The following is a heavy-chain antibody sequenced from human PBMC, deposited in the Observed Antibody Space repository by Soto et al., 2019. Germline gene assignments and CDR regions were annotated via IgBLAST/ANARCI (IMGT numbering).Heavy chain of an antibody. J-gene: IGHJ6*03. D-gene: IGHD2-8*01. CDR2: ISYDGSNK. V-gene: IGHV3-30*18. Sequence: PGGSLRLSCAASGFTFSSYGMHWVRQAPGKGLEWVAVISYDGSNKYYADSVKGRFTISRDNSKDTLYLQMNSLRAEDTAVYYCAKARPPYAKYYYYYMDVWGKGTTVTVSS. CDR1: GFTFSSYG. CDR3: AKARPPYAKYYYYYMDV.